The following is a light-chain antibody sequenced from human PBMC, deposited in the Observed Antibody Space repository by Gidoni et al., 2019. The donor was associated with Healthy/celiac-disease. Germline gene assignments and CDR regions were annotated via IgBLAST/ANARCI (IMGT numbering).Light chain of an antibody. CDR1: QSVSST. CDR3: QHSFT. J-gene: IGKJ3*01. Sequence: ELVMTQSPATLSVSPGERATLSCRASQSVSSTLAWYQQKPGQAPRLLIYGASTRATGIPARFSGSVSGTEFTLTISSLQSEDFAVYYCQHSFTFGPGTKVDIK. CDR2: GAS. V-gene: IGKV3-15*01.